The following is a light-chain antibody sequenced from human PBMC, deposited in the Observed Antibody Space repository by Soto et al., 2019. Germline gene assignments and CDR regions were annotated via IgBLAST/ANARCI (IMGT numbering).Light chain of an antibody. CDR1: QSVSSN. CDR3: QQYTNWPPYT. J-gene: IGKJ3*01. Sequence: EIVMTQSPATLSVSPGERATLSCRASQSVSSNLAWYQQKPGQAPRLLIYGASTRATGIPARFSGSGSGTDLTVTISSLQSEDFAVHYCQQYTNWPPYTFGPGTKVDIK. V-gene: IGKV3-15*01. CDR2: GAS.